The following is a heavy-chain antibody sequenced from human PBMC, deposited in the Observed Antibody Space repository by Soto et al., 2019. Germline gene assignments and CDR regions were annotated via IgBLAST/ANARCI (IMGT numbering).Heavy chain of an antibody. CDR1: GFTFSSYW. Sequence: GGSLRLSCAASGFTFSSYWMSWVRQAPGKGLEWVANIKQDGSEKYYVDSVKGRFTISRDNAKNSLYLQMNSLRAEDTAVYYCAREGSVRPSFGESSNYYYYYMDVWGKGTTVTVSS. CDR3: AREGSVRPSFGESSNYYYYYMDV. J-gene: IGHJ6*03. D-gene: IGHD3-10*01. V-gene: IGHV3-7*01. CDR2: IKQDGSEK.